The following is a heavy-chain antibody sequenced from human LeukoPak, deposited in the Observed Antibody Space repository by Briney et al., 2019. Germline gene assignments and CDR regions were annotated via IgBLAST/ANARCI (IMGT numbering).Heavy chain of an antibody. CDR3: ARATYYYASGLTPFDP. D-gene: IGHD3-10*01. CDR2: ISSSSSYI. V-gene: IGHV3-21*04. J-gene: IGHJ5*02. CDR1: GFTFSSYA. Sequence: PGGSLRLSCAASGFTFSSYAMSWVRQAPARGLEWVSSISSSSSYIYYADSVKGRFTISRDNAKNSLYLQMNSLRAEDTAVYYCARATYYYASGLTPFDPWGQGTLVTVSS.